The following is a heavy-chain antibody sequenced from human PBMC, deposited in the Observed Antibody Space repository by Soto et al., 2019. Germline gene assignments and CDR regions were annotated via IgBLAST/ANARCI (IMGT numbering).Heavy chain of an antibody. CDR3: ARDRWSSSPFGWFHP. V-gene: IGHV4-59*01. CDR2: IYYSGST. D-gene: IGHD6-6*01. Sequence: PSETLSLTCTVSGGSISSYYWSWIRQPPGKGLEWIGYIYYSGSTNYNPSLKSRVTISVDTSKNQFSLKLSSVTAADTAVYYCARDRWSSSPFGWFHPWGQGTLVTVSS. J-gene: IGHJ5*02. CDR1: GGSISSYY.